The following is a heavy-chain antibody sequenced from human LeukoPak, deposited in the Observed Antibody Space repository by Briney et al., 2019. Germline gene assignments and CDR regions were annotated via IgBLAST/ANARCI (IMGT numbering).Heavy chain of an antibody. CDR3: ARCLMVRNPNWFDP. D-gene: IGHD3-10*01. J-gene: IGHJ5*02. V-gene: IGHV4-31*01. CDR2: IYYSGST. CDR1: GGSISSGGCY. Sequence: SETLSLTCTVSGGSISSGGCYWSWIRQHPGKGLEWIGYIYYSGSTYYNPSLRSQVTIPVDTSNNQFSLTLSSVTAADTAVYYCARCLMVRNPNWFDPWGQGTLVTVSS.